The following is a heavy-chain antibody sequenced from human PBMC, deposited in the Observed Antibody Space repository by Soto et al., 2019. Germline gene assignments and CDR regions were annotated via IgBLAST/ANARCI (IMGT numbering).Heavy chain of an antibody. D-gene: IGHD6-19*01. CDR2: IYWVDDN. Sequence: SGPTLVNPTQTLTLTCTFSGFSLSTSGVGEGWNNKPPGKDLDCLALIYWVDDNRYSPSLKSRLSITKDSSKNQVVLTMTNMDSVDTATYYCAHSSAAVAGIVDYWGQGTLVTVSS. CDR1: GFSLSTSGVG. CDR3: AHSSAAVAGIVDY. J-gene: IGHJ4*02. V-gene: IGHV2-5*02.